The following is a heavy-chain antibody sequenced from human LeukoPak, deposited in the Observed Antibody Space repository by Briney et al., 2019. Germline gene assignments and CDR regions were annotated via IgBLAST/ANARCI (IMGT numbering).Heavy chain of an antibody. CDR3: ARGYYDSSGYYPIPFDY. CDR1: GGSISSYY. J-gene: IGHJ4*02. V-gene: IGHV4-59*01. D-gene: IGHD3-22*01. CDR2: IYYSGST. Sequence: KPSETLSLTCTVSGGSISSYYWSWIRQPPGKGLEWIGYIYYSGSTNYNLSLKSRVTISVDTSKNQFSLKLSSVTAADTAVYYCARGYYDSSGYYPIPFDYWGQGTLVTVSS.